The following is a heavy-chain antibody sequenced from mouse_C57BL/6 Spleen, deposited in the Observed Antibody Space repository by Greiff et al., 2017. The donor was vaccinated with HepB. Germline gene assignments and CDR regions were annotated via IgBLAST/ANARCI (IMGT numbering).Heavy chain of an antibody. J-gene: IGHJ1*03. CDR1: GYTFTSYW. V-gene: IGHV1-52*01. CDR2: IDPSDSET. D-gene: IGHD1-1*01. CDR3: ARECIYGSSVQWYFDV. Sequence: QVQLQQPGAELVRPGSSVKLSCKASGYTFTSYWMHWVKQRPIQGLEWIGNIDPSDSETHYKQKFKDKVTLTVDKSSSTPYMQLSSLTSEDAAVYYCARECIYGSSVQWYFDVWGTGTTATVTS.